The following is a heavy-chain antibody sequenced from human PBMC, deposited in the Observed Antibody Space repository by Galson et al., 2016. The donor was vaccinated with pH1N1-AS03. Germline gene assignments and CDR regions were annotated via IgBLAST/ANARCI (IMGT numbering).Heavy chain of an antibody. Sequence: SLRLSCAASGFSFSASWMSWVRQAPGKGLEWVANIRQDGSEKYYVDSVEGRFTISRDNAKNSLYLQMNNLRTEDTAVYFCTTDHYNDWNYWGQGTLVTVSS. V-gene: IGHV3-7*03. D-gene: IGHD3-22*01. J-gene: IGHJ4*02. CDR1: GFSFSASW. CDR2: IRQDGSEK. CDR3: TTDHYNDWNY.